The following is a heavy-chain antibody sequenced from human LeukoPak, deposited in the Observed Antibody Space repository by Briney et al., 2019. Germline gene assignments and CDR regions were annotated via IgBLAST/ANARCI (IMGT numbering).Heavy chain of an antibody. CDR2: ICSSGSA. CDR3: ARDGGGSLHGMDV. D-gene: IGHD2-15*01. V-gene: IGHV4-31*03. J-gene: IGHJ6*02. CDR1: GGSISSGVYC. Sequence: SQTLSLTCTVAGGSISSGVYCWSWIRQRPGEGLQWIGYICSSGSAYYNASLKSRVSMSTDTSNNQFSLKLNSVTAADTAVYYCARDGGGSLHGMDVWGQGTTVTVSS.